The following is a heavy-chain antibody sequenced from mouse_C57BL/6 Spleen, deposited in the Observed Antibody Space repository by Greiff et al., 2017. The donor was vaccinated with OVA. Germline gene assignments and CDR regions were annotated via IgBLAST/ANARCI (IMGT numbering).Heavy chain of an antibody. D-gene: IGHD1-1*01. V-gene: IGHV1-4*01. CDR2: INPSSGYT. CDR1: GYTFTSYT. J-gene: IGHJ3*01. Sequence: QVQLQQSGAELARPGASVKMSCKASGYTFTSYTMHWVKQRPGQGLEWIGYINPSSGYTKYNQKFKDKATLTADESSSTAYMQLSSLTSEDSAVYYCARSYYGSSFAYWGQGTLVTVSA. CDR3: ARSYYGSSFAY.